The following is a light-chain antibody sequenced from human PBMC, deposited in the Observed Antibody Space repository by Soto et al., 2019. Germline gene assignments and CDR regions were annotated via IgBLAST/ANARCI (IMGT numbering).Light chain of an antibody. V-gene: IGKV3-11*01. CDR2: DAS. J-gene: IGKJ5*01. CDR1: QSVSSY. Sequence: EIVLTQSPATLSLSPGERATFSCRASQSVSSYLAWFQQKPGQAPRLLIYDASKRAIGIAARFSGSGSRTDFTLTISSLEPEDFAVYYCQQHTNWPPSITFGQGTRLEIK. CDR3: QQHTNWPPSIT.